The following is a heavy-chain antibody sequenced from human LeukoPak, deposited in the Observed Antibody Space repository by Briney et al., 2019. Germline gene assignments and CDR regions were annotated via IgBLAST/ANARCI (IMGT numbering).Heavy chain of an antibody. J-gene: IGHJ6*02. Sequence: PSETLSLTCTVSGGSISSYYWSWIRQPAGKGLEWIGRIYTSGSTNYNPSLKSRVTMSVDTSKNQFSLKLSSVTAADTAVYYCARGRGRFLEWLLSDYYYYGMDVWGQGTTVTVSS. D-gene: IGHD3-3*01. V-gene: IGHV4-4*07. CDR3: ARGRGRFLEWLLSDYYYYGMDV. CDR2: IYTSGST. CDR1: GGSISSYY.